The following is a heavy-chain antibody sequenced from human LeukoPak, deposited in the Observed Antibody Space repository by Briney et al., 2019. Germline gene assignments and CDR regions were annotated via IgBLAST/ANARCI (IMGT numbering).Heavy chain of an antibody. V-gene: IGHV7-4-1*02. J-gene: IGHJ5*02. Sequence: ASVKVSCKASGYTFTSYPMNWVRQAPGQGLEWMGWINTNTGNPTYAQGFTGRFVFSLDTSVSTAYLQISSLKAEDTAVYYCARRTQLLWFGDNWFDPWGQGTLVTVSS. CDR3: ARRTQLLWFGDNWFDP. CDR1: GYTFTSYP. CDR2: INTNTGNP. D-gene: IGHD3-10*01.